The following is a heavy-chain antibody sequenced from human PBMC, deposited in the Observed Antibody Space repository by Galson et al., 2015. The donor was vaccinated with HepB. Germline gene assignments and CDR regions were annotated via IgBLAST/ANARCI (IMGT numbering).Heavy chain of an antibody. D-gene: IGHD6-6*01. CDR1: GFTVSSNY. CDR2: IYSGGST. V-gene: IGHV3-53*04. Sequence: SLRLSCAASGFTVSSNYMSWVRQAPGKGLEWVSVIYSGGSTYYADSVKGRFTISRHNSKNTLYPQMNSLRAEDTAVYYCARGPLDSSSWYYFDYWGQGTLVTVSS. CDR3: ARGPLDSSSWYYFDY. J-gene: IGHJ4*02.